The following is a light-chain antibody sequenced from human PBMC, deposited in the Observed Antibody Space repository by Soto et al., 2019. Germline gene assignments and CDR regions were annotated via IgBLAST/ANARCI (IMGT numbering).Light chain of an antibody. CDR2: GNN. J-gene: IGLJ3*02. CDR1: SSDIGRND. CDR3: QSYDSSLSVM. V-gene: IGLV1-40*01. Sequence: QAVVTQPPSASGTPGQRVTISCSGSSSDIGRNDVCWYQRVPGTAPKLLIYGNNNRPSGVPDRFSGSKSGTSASLAITGLQAEDEGVYFCQSYDSSLSVMFGGVTKLTVL.